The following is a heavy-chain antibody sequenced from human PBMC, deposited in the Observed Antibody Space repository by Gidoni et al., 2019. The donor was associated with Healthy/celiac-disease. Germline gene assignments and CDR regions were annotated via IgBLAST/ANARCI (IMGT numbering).Heavy chain of an antibody. Sequence: QVQLQESGPGLVKPSQTLSLTCTVSGGSISSGGYYWSWLRQHPGKGLEWIGYTYYSGSTYYNPSLKSRVTISVDTSKNQFSLKLSSVTAADTAVYYGASGRGGGEYYFDYWGQGTLVTVSS. CDR1: GGSISSGGYY. D-gene: IGHD1-26*01. CDR3: ASGRGGGEYYFDY. CDR2: TYYSGST. J-gene: IGHJ4*02. V-gene: IGHV4-31*03.